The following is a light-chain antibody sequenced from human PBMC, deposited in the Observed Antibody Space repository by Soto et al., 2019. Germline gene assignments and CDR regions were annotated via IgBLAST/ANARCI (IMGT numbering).Light chain of an antibody. V-gene: IGKV3-15*01. CDR1: QSVSSN. CDR2: QTS. CDR3: MQGRHTPIT. Sequence: EIVMTQSPVTLSVSPGERATRSCRASQSVSSNVAWYQQKPGQAPRLIIYQTSTRATGIPGRFSGSGSGTDFTLKISRVEAEEVGVYYCMQGRHTPITVGQGTRLEI. J-gene: IGKJ5*01.